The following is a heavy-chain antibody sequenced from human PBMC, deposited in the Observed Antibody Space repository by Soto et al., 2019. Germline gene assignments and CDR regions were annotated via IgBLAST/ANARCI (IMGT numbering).Heavy chain of an antibody. D-gene: IGHD6-13*01. CDR1: GGSIKSYY. V-gene: IGHV4-59*01. CDR2: IYYSGST. CDR3: ARGSRSSSWSVFDP. Sequence: SETLFLPCTVSGGSIKSYYRGWIRQNPGKGLDWIGYIYYSGSTNYNPSLKSRVTISVDTSKNQFSLKLSSVTAADTAVYYCARGSRSSSWSVFDPWGQGTQVTVSS. J-gene: IGHJ5*02.